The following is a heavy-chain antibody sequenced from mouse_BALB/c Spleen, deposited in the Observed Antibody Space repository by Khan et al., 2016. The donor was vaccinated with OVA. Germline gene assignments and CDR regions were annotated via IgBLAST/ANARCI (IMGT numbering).Heavy chain of an antibody. V-gene: IGHV1S81*02. CDR1: GYTFSSYY. CDR2: INPNNGGT. CDR3: TRSGYGSFAD. Sequence: QVQLKQSGAELVKPGASVKLSCKASGYTFSSYYMYWVKQRPGQGLEWIGEINPNNGGTNFNEKFKSKATLTVDRSSSTAYMQLSSLTSEDSAVYYCTRSGYGSFADWGQGTLVTVSA. D-gene: IGHD1-1*02. J-gene: IGHJ3*01.